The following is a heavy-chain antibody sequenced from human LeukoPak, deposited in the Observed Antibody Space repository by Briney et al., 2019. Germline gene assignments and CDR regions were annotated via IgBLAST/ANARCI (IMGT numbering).Heavy chain of an antibody. J-gene: IGHJ4*02. CDR1: GGSSTTTNHY. Sequence: SGTLSLTCSVTGGSSTTTNHYWGWVRQPPGKGQEWIGSMHYTGSTYINPSLKSRVTISVDTSERQSSLKVSSVTAADTAVYYCTRGNRIAAGGNWGQGTLVTVSS. CDR3: TRGNRIAAGGN. CDR2: MHYTGST. V-gene: IGHV4-39*07. D-gene: IGHD6-13*01.